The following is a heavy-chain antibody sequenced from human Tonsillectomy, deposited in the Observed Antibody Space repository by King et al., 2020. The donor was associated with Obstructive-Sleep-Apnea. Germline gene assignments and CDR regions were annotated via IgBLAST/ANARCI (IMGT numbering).Heavy chain of an antibody. CDR1: GGSISSSSSY. CDR2: IYYSGYT. Sequence: QLQESGPGLVKPSETLSLTCTVSGGSISSSSSYWGWIRQPPGKGLEWIGSIYYSGYTYYKPSLQSRVTISVDTSKNQFSLKLSSVTAADTAVYYCAREEYFDWLLRNDAFDIWGPGTMVTVSS. V-gene: IGHV4-39*07. D-gene: IGHD3-9*01. CDR3: AREEYFDWLLRNDAFDI. J-gene: IGHJ3*02.